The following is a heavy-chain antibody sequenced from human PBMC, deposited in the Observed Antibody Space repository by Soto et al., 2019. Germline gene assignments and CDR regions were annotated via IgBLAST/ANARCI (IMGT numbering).Heavy chain of an antibody. D-gene: IGHD3-16*02. CDR1: GGSFSGYY. J-gene: IGHJ6*03. V-gene: IGHV4-34*01. Sequence: SETLSLTCAVYGGSFSGYYWSWIRQPPGKGLEWIGEINRSGSTNYNPSLKSRVTISVDTSKNQFSLKLSSVTAADTAVYYCARGRSYDYIWGSYRSYYYYYMDVWGKGTTVTVSS. CDR2: INRSGST. CDR3: ARGRSYDYIWGSYRSYYYYYMDV.